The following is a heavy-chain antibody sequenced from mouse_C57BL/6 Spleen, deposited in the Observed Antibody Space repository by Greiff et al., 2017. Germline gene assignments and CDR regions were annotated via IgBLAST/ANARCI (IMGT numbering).Heavy chain of an antibody. CDR2: ISSGGSYT. D-gene: IGHD2-10*02. Sequence: EVQLQESGGDLVKPGGSLKLSCAASGFTFSSYGMSWVRQTPDKRLAWVATISSGGSYTYYPDSVKGRFTISRDNAKNTLYLQMSSLKSEDTAMYYCARQGVCFDDWGQGTTLTVSS. CDR3: ARQGVCFDD. CDR1: GFTFSSYG. J-gene: IGHJ2*01. V-gene: IGHV5-6*01.